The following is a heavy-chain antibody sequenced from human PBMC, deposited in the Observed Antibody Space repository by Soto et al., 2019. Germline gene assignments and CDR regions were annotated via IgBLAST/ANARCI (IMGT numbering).Heavy chain of an antibody. CDR3: AKVRIVVVAADAFDI. CDR2: ISWHSGSI. J-gene: IGHJ3*02. V-gene: IGHV3-9*01. D-gene: IGHD2-15*01. Sequence: EVQLVESGGGLVQPGRSLRLSCAASGFTFDDYAMHWVRQAPGKGLEWVSGISWHSGSIGYADSVKGRFTISRDNAKNSLYRQMNSLRAEDTALYYCAKVRIVVVAADAFDIWGQGTMVTVSS. CDR1: GFTFDDYA.